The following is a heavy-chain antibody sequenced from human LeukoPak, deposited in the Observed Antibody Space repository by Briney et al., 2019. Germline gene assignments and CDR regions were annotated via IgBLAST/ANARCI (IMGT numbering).Heavy chain of an antibody. Sequence: SETLSLTCAVYGGSFSGYYWSWIRQPPGKGLEWIGEINHSGSTNYNPPLKSRVTISVDTSKNQFSLKLSSVTAADTAVYYCARGRGYSGYDSYFDYWGQGTLVTVSS. CDR3: ARGRGYSGYDSYFDY. CDR1: GGSFSGYY. J-gene: IGHJ4*02. V-gene: IGHV4-34*01. CDR2: INHSGST. D-gene: IGHD5-12*01.